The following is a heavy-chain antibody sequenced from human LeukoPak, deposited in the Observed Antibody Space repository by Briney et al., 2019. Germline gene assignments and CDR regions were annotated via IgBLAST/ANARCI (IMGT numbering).Heavy chain of an antibody. CDR2: ISSSSSYI. J-gene: IGHJ4*02. D-gene: IGHD6-13*01. CDR3: ARAIAAAGEFDY. Sequence: PGGSLRLSCAASGFTFSSYGMNWVRQAPGKGLEWVSSISSSSSYIYYADSVKGRFTISRDNSKNTLYLQMNSLRAEDTAVYYCARAIAAAGEFDYWGQGTLVTVSS. CDR1: GFTFSSYG. V-gene: IGHV3-21*04.